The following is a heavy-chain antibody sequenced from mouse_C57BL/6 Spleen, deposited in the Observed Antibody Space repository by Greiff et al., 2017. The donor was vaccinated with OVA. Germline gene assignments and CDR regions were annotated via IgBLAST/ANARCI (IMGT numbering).Heavy chain of an antibody. CDR3: AREDYYGFDY. V-gene: IGHV1-82*01. Sequence: QVQLQQSGPELVKPGASVKISCKASGYAFSSSWMNWVKQRPGKGLEWIGRIYPGDGDTNYNGKFKGKATLTADKSSSTAYMQLSSLTSEDSAVYFCAREDYYGFDYWGQGTTLTVSS. D-gene: IGHD1-1*01. CDR2: IYPGDGDT. J-gene: IGHJ2*01. CDR1: GYAFSSSW.